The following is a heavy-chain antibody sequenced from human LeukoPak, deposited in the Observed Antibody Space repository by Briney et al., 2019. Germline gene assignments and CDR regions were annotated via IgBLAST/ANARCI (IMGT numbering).Heavy chain of an antibody. CDR3: TRGHWGLQS. J-gene: IGHJ5*02. V-gene: IGHV4-59*02. D-gene: IGHD7-27*01. CDR2: IHHSRNS. Sequence: SETLSLTCTVSGASVTDYYWSWIRQSPGKGLEWISYIHHSRNSDYNPSLRSRVTTSLDTSKNQFSLNLISVTAADTAVYYCTRGHWGLQSWSQGTLVTISS. CDR1: GASVTDYY.